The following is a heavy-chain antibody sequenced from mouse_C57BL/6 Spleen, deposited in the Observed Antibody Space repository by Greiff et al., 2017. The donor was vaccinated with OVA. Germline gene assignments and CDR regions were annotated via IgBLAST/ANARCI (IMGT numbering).Heavy chain of an antibody. Sequence: QVQLQQSGAELVRPGSSVKLSCKASGYTFTSYWMHWVKQRPIQGLEWIGNIDPSDSETHYNQKFKDKATLTVDKSSSTAYMQLSSLTSEDSAVYYCARDYYGSKDYWGQGTTLTVSS. J-gene: IGHJ2*01. V-gene: IGHV1-52*01. CDR2: IDPSDSET. CDR3: ARDYYGSKDY. CDR1: GYTFTSYW. D-gene: IGHD1-1*01.